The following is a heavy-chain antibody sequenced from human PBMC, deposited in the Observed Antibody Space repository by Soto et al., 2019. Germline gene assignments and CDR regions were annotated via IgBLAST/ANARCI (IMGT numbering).Heavy chain of an antibody. Sequence: ASVKVSCKASGYTFTSYYMHWVRQAPGQGLEWMGIINPRGGSTSCAQKFQGRVTMTRDTSTSTVYMELSSLRSEDTDVYYCASGAVAGLYYYYYGMDVWGQGTTGTV. V-gene: IGHV1-46*01. CDR3: ASGAVAGLYYYYYGMDV. J-gene: IGHJ6*02. CDR2: INPRGGST. CDR1: GYTFTSYY. D-gene: IGHD6-19*01.